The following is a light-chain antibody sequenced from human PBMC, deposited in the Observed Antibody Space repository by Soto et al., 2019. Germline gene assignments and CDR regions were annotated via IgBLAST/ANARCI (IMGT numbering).Light chain of an antibody. J-gene: IGKJ1*01. V-gene: IGKV3-20*01. CDR1: QSVRGSY. CDR3: QQYGGMWT. Sequence: EIVLTQSPCTLSLSPGERATLSCRASQSVRGSYLAWYQQSPGQAPRLLIQGASSRAAGIPDRLAGSGSGTDFTLTSNRMEPEDFAVYYCQQYGGMWTFGQGTKVYIK. CDR2: GAS.